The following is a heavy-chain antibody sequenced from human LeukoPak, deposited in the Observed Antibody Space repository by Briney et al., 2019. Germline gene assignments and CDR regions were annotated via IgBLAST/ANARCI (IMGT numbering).Heavy chain of an antibody. Sequence: GGSLRLSCAASGFTFSSYGMHWVRQAPGKGLEWVAVISYDGSNKYYADSVKGRFTISRDNSKNTLYLQMNSLRAEDTAVYYCAKARAGLRDAFDIWGQGTMVTVSS. V-gene: IGHV3-30*18. J-gene: IGHJ3*02. CDR2: ISYDGSNK. D-gene: IGHD2-15*01. CDR1: GFTFSSYG. CDR3: AKARAGLRDAFDI.